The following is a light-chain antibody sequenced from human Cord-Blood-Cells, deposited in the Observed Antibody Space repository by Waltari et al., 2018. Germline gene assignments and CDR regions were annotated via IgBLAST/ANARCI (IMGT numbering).Light chain of an antibody. V-gene: IGKV4-1*01. CDR2: WAS. Sequence: DIVMTQSPDSLAVSLGERATINCKSSQSVLYSSNNKNYLAWYQQKPGQPPKLLIYWASTRVSGVPDRFSGSGSATDFTLTISSLQAEDVAVYYCQQYYSTPPWTFGQGTKVEIK. J-gene: IGKJ1*01. CDR1: QSVLYSSNNKNY. CDR3: QQYYSTPPWT.